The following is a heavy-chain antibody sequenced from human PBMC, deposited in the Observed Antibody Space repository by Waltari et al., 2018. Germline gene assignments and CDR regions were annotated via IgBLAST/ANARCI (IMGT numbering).Heavy chain of an antibody. CDR1: GFIFDDYA. J-gene: IGHJ4*02. V-gene: IGHV3-49*03. CDR2: IRSKAYGVTT. CDR3: TRADAYCGADCYFFFDF. Sequence: EVQLVESGGVLVQPGRSLRLSCTASGFIFDDYAMSWFRQAPGKGLEWVAFIRSKAYGVTTEYAASVKGRFTISRDDSKSIAYLQMNSLKTEDTAVYYCTRADAYCGADCYFFFDFWGQGTLVTVSS. D-gene: IGHD2-21*02.